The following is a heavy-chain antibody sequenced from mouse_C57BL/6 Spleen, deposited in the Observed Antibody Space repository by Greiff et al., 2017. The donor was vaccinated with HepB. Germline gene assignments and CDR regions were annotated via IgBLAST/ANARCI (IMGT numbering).Heavy chain of an antibody. CDR1: GYTFTSYT. CDR3: AREGVYDAMDY. Sequence: QVQLQQSGAELARPGASVKMSCKASGYTFTSYTMHWVKQRPGQGLEWIGYINPSSGYTKYNQKFKDKATLTADKSSSTAYMQLSILTSEDSAVYYCAREGVYDAMDYWGQGTSVTVSS. J-gene: IGHJ4*01. CDR2: INPSSGYT. V-gene: IGHV1-4*01.